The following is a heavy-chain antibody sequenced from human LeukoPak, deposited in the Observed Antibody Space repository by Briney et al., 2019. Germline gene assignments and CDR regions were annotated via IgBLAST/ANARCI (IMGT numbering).Heavy chain of an antibody. CDR3: ARGPAASVDGFDI. J-gene: IGHJ3*02. Sequence: PSETLSLTCTVSGGSISSSTYYWGWIRQPPGEGLEWIGSINYSGSTYYNPSLKSRVTISVDKSKNQFSLKLSSVTAADTAVYYCARGPAASVDGFDIWGQGTMVTVSS. CDR2: INYSGST. V-gene: IGHV4-39*07. CDR1: GGSISSSTYY. D-gene: IGHD6-13*01.